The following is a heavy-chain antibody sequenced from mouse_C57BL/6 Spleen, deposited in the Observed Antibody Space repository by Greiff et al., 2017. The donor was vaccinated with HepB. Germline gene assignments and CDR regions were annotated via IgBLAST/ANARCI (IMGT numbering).Heavy chain of an antibody. CDR3: ARDGVYAMDY. J-gene: IGHJ4*01. CDR1: GFTFSSYA. V-gene: IGHV5-4*01. Sequence: VESGGGLVKPGGSLKLSCAASGFTFSSYAMSWVRQTPEKRLEWVATISDGGSYTYYPDNVKGRFTISRDNAKNNLYLQMSHLKSEDTAMYYCARDGVYAMDYWGQGTSVTVSS. CDR2: ISDGGSYT.